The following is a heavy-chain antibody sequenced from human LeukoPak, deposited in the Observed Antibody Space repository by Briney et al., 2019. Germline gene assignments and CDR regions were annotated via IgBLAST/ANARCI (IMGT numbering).Heavy chain of an antibody. CDR3: AKDLDPWELLLRGNYFDY. Sequence: PGGSLRLSCAASGFTFDDYAMHWVRQAPGKGLEWVSGISWNSGSIGYADSVKGRFTISRDNAKNSLYLQMNSLRAEDTALYYCAKDLDPWELLLRGNYFDYWGQGTLVTVSS. D-gene: IGHD1-26*01. CDR1: GFTFDDYA. V-gene: IGHV3-9*01. CDR2: ISWNSGSI. J-gene: IGHJ4*02.